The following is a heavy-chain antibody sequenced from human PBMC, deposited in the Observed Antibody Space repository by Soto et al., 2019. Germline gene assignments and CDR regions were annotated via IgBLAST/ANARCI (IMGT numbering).Heavy chain of an antibody. CDR3: GPDTFDY. J-gene: IGHJ4*02. CDR2: IWYDGSNK. CDR1: GFMFSSHG. Sequence: QVQLVESGGGVVQPGRSLRLSCAASGFMFSSHGMHWIRQAPGKGLEWVAVIWYDGSNKYYADSVKGRFTISRDNSKNTIDLQMNMLRVEGRAVYCCGPDTFDYWGQGTLVTVSS. V-gene: IGHV3-33*01.